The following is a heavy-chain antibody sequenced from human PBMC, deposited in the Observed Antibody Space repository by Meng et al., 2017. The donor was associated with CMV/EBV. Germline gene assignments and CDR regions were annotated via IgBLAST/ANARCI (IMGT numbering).Heavy chain of an antibody. V-gene: IGHV1-8*03. J-gene: IGHJ4*02. Sequence: KVSCKASGYAFNIYDINWVRQAAGQGLEWMALMNPSSGATSYAPNFQDRVSISRDTSTSTAYMDLSSLRSDDTAVYYCARGRIFDHWGQGTLVTVSS. CDR1: GYAFNIYD. CDR3: ARGRIFDH. CDR2: MNPSSGAT. D-gene: IGHD1-14*01.